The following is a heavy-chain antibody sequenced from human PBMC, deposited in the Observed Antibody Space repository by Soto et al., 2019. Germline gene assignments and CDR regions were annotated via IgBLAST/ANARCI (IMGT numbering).Heavy chain of an antibody. Sequence: PGGSLRLSCAAAGFSFNKAWMTWVRQAPGKGLEGVGRIKSRTDGGATEYTPPVNDRFIISRDDSRNMVFLQMNSLKTEDTAVYFCTYLYREGPWGQGTLVTVS. V-gene: IGHV3-15*01. CDR2: IKSRTDGGAT. J-gene: IGHJ5*02. CDR3: TYLYREGP. CDR1: GFSFNKAW. D-gene: IGHD3-10*01.